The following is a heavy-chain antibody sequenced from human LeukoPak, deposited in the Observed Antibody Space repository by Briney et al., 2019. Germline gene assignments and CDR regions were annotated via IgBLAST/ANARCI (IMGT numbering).Heavy chain of an antibody. Sequence: ASVKVSCKASGYTFTSYGISWVRQAPGQGLEWMGWISAYNGNTNYAQKLQGRVTMTTDTSTSTAHMELRSLRSDATAVYYCARDFYSITIFGVATSDNWFDPWGQGTLVTVSS. CDR3: ARDFYSITIFGVATSDNWFDP. J-gene: IGHJ5*02. D-gene: IGHD3-3*01. CDR2: ISAYNGNT. CDR1: GYTFTSYG. V-gene: IGHV1-18*01.